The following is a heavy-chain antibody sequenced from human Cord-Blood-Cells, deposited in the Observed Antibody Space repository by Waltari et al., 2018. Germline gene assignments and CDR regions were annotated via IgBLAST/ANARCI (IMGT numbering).Heavy chain of an antibody. J-gene: IGHJ3*02. V-gene: IGHV3-7*01. Sequence: EVQLVETGGGLVQPVGSLRLSCAASGFTFSSYWMSWVRQAPGKGLEWVANIKQDGSEKYYVDSVKGRFTISRDNAKNSLYLQMNSLRAEDTAVYYCASYYDILTGYDAFDIWGQGTMVTVSS. CDR3: ASYYDILTGYDAFDI. CDR1: GFTFSSYW. CDR2: IKQDGSEK. D-gene: IGHD3-9*01.